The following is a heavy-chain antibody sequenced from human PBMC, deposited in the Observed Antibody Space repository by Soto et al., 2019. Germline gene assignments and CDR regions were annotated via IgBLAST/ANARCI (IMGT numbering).Heavy chain of an antibody. V-gene: IGHV3-23*01. Sequence: GGSLRLSCAASGFTFSSYAMSWVRQAPGKGLEWVSAISGSGGSTYYADSVKGRFTISRDNSKNTLYLQMNSLRAEDTAVYYCAKPPPCFTIFGVVIRDQFDIWGQGTMVTVSS. D-gene: IGHD3-3*01. J-gene: IGHJ3*02. CDR1: GFTFSSYA. CDR3: AKPPPCFTIFGVVIRDQFDI. CDR2: ISGSGGST.